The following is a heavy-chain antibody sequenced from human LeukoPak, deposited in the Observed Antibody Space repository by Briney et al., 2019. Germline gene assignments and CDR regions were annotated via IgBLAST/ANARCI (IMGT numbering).Heavy chain of an antibody. CDR3: ARRVIDEYFHY. CDR2: IHPGDSDT. D-gene: IGHD2/OR15-2a*01. V-gene: IGHV5-51*01. J-gene: IGHJ4*02. CDR1: GYSFTSYR. Sequence: GESLKISCKGSGYSFTSYRIGWVRQMPGKGLEWMGIIHPGDSDTRYSPSFQGQVTISADKSISTAYLQWSSLKASDTAMYYCARRVIDEYFHYWGQGTLVTVSS.